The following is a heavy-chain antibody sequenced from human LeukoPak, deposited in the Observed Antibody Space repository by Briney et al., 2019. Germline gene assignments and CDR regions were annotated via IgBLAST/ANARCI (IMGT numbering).Heavy chain of an antibody. D-gene: IGHD3-16*01. CDR1: GFTFGNYW. Sequence: PGGSLRLSCAASGFTFGNYWMHWVRQAPGKGLEWVSSIYIGGSTYYADSVKGRFTISRDNPNNTLYLQMHSLRAEDTAVYYCAREISRFGIWGQGTLVTVSS. V-gene: IGHV3-66*01. J-gene: IGHJ4*02. CDR2: IYIGGST. CDR3: AREISRFGI.